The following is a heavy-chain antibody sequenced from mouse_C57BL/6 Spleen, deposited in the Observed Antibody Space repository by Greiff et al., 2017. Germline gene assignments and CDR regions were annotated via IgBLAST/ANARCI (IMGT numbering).Heavy chain of an antibody. Sequence: EVKLMESGPELVKPGASVKISCKASGYSFTGYYMNWVKQSPEKSLEWIGEINPSTGGTTYNQKFKAKATLTVDKSSSTAYMQLKSLTSEDSAVYYCARSEGLRYGFDVWGTGTTVTVSS. J-gene: IGHJ1*03. D-gene: IGHD1-1*01. CDR2: INPSTGGT. CDR1: GYSFTGYY. CDR3: ARSEGLRYGFDV. V-gene: IGHV1-42*01.